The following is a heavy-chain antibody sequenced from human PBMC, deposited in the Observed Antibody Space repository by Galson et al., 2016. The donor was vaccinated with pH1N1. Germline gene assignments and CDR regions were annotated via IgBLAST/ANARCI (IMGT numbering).Heavy chain of an antibody. J-gene: IGHJ4*02. CDR3: TRDLGRLRDY. CDR2: LDPTGGGT. D-gene: IGHD1-26*01. V-gene: IGHV1-46*01. CDR1: GYTFTRYY. Sequence: SVKVSCKASGYTFTRYYLHWVRQAPGQVLEWMKVLDPTGGGTTYAQMFHSRLTMTRDTSTSTFSMELSILKSEDPAVYHCTRDLGRLRDYWGQGTLVTVSS.